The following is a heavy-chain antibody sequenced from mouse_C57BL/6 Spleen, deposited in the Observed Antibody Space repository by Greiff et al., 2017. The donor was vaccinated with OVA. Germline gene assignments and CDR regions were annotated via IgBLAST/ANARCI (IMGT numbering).Heavy chain of an antibody. J-gene: IGHJ3*01. D-gene: IGHD2-2*01. CDR2: IFPGSGST. CDR1: GYTFTDYY. V-gene: IGHV1-75*01. Sequence: VNLVESGPELVKPGASVKISCKASGYTFTDYYINWVKQRPGQGLEWIGWIFPGSGSTYYNEKFKGKATLTVDKSSSTAYMLLSSLTSEDSAVYFCAREGVTTGFAYWGQGTLVTVSA. CDR3: AREGVTTGFAY.